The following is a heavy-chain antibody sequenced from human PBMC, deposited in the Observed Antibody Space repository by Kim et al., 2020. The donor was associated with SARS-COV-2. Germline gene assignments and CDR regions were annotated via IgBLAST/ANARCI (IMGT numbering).Heavy chain of an antibody. V-gene: IGHV4-59*01. Sequence: SETLSLTCTVSGGSISNYYWSWFRQPPGKGLDWIGYIHYTGTTNYSPSPKSRVAISLEPYNYQFSLKLNSLTAADTAVYYCARVFAFWIGNDYWGQGTLVTVSS. J-gene: IGHJ4*02. CDR2: IHYTGTT. CDR1: GGSISNYY. D-gene: IGHD3-3*01. CDR3: ARVFAFWIGNDY.